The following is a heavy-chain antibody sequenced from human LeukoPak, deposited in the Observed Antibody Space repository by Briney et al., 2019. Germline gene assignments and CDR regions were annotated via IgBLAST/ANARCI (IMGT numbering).Heavy chain of an antibody. J-gene: IGHJ6*02. Sequence: SETLSLTCTVSGGSITGYYWTWIRQPAGKGLEWIGYIYYSGSTNYNPSLKSRVTISVDTSKNQFSLKLSSVTAADTAVYYCARLSGYSSSWYYYYYGMDVWGQGTTVTVSS. D-gene: IGHD6-13*01. CDR1: GGSITGYY. CDR2: IYYSGST. CDR3: ARLSGYSSSWYYYYYGMDV. V-gene: IGHV4-59*08.